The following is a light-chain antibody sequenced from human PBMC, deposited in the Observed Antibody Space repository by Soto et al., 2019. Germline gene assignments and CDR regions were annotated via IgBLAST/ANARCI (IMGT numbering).Light chain of an antibody. CDR1: SRDVGAYNF. Sequence: QSALTKPASVSGSPVQSITISCTGISRDVGAYNFVSWYQQHPGRAPKLIIYDITDRPSGVSSRFSGSRSGSTASLTISGLQAEDEADYYCSSYTTINNLWVFGGGTKLTVL. CDR2: DIT. CDR3: SSYTTINNLWV. J-gene: IGLJ3*02. V-gene: IGLV2-14*03.